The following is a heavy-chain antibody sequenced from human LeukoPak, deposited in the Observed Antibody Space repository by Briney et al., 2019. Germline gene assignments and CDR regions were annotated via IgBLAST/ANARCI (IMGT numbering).Heavy chain of an antibody. CDR2: INPNSGGT. CDR1: GYIFTDYY. J-gene: IGHJ4*02. CDR3: ARAEGIAAAGPDY. Sequence: ASVKVSCKASGYIFTDYYMHWVRQAPGQGLEWMGWINPNSGGTNYAQKFQGRVTMTRDTSISTAYMELSRLRSDDTAVYYCARAEGIAAAGPDYWGQGTLVTVSS. V-gene: IGHV1-2*02. D-gene: IGHD6-13*01.